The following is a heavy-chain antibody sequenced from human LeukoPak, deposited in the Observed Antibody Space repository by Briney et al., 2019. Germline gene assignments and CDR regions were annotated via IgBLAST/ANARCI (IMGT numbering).Heavy chain of an antibody. CDR3: ARLSCTGASCYFLYCDY. CDR1: GSRFTSSW. Sequence: GGSLEISGQGSGSRFTSSWIGWVRQMPGRGLGWMGTILLAESDTRYRPPLEGQVTISADTSISTAYLQWSSLKASDTALYYCARLSCTGASCYFLYCDYWGQGTLVTVSS. V-gene: IGHV5-51*01. CDR2: ILLAESDT. D-gene: IGHD2-15*01. J-gene: IGHJ4*02.